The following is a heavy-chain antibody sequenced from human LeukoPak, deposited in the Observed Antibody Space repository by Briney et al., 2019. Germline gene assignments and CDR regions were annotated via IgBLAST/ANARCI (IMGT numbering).Heavy chain of an antibody. J-gene: IGHJ3*02. V-gene: IGHV1-18*01. D-gene: IGHD3-22*01. CDR1: GYTFTSYG. CDR3: ASLEGYYYDSSGTDAFDI. Sequence: ASVKVSCKASGYTFTSYGISWVRQAPGQGLEWMGWISAYNGNTNYAQKLQGRVTMTTDTSTSTAYMELRSLRSDDTAVYYCASLEGYYYDSSGTDAFDIWGQGTMVTASS. CDR2: ISAYNGNT.